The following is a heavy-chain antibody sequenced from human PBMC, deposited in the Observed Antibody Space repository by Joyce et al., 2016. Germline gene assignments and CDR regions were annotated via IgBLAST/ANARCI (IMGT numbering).Heavy chain of an antibody. CDR3: ARGTNYDRLTDNYSHFFDY. J-gene: IGHJ4*02. V-gene: IGHV4-59*01. Sequence: QVQLQESGPGLVKPSETLSLTCIVSGGSINSYYWTWIRQAPGKGLEWIGHIYSNRGGTDSNPSLKIRVTISVDTSKNQFSLRLSSVTAADTAFYYCARGTNYDRLTDNYSHFFDYWGQGTLVTVSS. CDR1: GGSINSYY. CDR2: IYSNRGGT. D-gene: IGHD3-9*01.